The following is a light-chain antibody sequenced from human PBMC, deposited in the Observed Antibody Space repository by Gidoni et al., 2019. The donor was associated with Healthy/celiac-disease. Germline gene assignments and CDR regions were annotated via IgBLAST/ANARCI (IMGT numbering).Light chain of an antibody. CDR3: QQSHSTPS. CDR2: AAS. J-gene: IGKJ2*01. Sequence: DIQMTQAPSSLSASVGDRVTITCRASQGISSYVNWYQQKPGKAPKLLIYAASSLQSGVPSRFSGSVYGTDFTLTISSLQPEDFATYYCQQSHSTPSFGQGTKLEIK. V-gene: IGKV1-39*01. CDR1: QGISSY.